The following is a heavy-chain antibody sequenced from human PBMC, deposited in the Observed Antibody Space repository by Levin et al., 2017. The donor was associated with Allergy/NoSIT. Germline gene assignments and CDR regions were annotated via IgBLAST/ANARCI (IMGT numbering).Heavy chain of an antibody. CDR2: IYLSGST. D-gene: IGHD5-18*01. CDR1: GGSIISGGYS. J-gene: IGHJ4*02. Sequence: SQTLSLTCAVSGGSIISGGYSWSWIRQPPGKGLEWIGNIYLSGSTNDNPSLKSRVTMSVDRAKNQFSLKLSYVTAADTAVYYGARVAGYSYGYYFDYWGPGTLVTVSS. CDR3: ARVAGYSYGYYFDY. V-gene: IGHV4-30-2*01.